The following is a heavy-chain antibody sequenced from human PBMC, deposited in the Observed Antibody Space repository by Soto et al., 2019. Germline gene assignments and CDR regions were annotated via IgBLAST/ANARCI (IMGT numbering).Heavy chain of an antibody. V-gene: IGHV4-34*01. CDR1: GGSFSGYY. CDR3: AGVGFLYYYYYSYVMDV. J-gene: IGHJ6*02. Sequence: SETLSLTCAVYGGSFSGYYWSWIRQPPGKGLEWIGEINHSGSTNYNPSLKSRVTISVDTSKNQFSLKLRSVTAADTAVYYCAGVGFLYYYYYSYVMDVWGQGTTVTVSS. D-gene: IGHD3-3*01. CDR2: INHSGST.